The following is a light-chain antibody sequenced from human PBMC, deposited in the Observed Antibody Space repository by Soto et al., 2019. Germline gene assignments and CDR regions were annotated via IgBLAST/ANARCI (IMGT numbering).Light chain of an antibody. CDR1: QDISNW. Sequence: SASVGDRVTITWRASQDISNWLAWYQQRPGKAPKLLISAASSLQSGVPSRFSGSGSGTDFTLKISRVEAEDVGVYYCMQALQIPPTFGQGTRLEIK. CDR3: MQALQIPPT. J-gene: IGKJ5*01. CDR2: AAS. V-gene: IGKV1-12*01.